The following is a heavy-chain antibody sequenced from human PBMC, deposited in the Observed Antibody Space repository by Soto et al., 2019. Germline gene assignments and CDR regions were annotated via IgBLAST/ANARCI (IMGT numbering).Heavy chain of an antibody. CDR1: GYTFTSYA. J-gene: IGHJ4*02. CDR3: ARDSSITMIVVPDYAESFDY. CDR2: INAGNGNT. D-gene: IGHD3-22*01. V-gene: IGHV1-3*01. Sequence: GASVKVSCKASGYTFTSYAMHWVRQAPGQRLEWMGWINAGNGNTKYSQKFQGRVTITRDTSASTAYMELSSLRSEDTAVYYCARDSSITMIVVPDYAESFDYWGQGTLVTVSS.